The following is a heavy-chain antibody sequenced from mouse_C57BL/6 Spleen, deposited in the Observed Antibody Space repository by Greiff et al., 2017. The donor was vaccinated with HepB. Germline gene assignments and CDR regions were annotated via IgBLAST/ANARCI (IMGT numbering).Heavy chain of an antibody. CDR2: IDPEDGDT. J-gene: IGHJ2*01. Sequence: VQLQQSGAELVRPGASVKLSCTASGFNIKDYYMHWVKQRPEQGLEWIGRIDPEDGDTEYAPKFQGKATMTADTSSNTAYLQLSSLTSEDTAVYYCTRYYGSSYPFDYWGQGTTLTVSS. V-gene: IGHV14-1*01. D-gene: IGHD1-1*01. CDR1: GFNIKDYY. CDR3: TRYYGSSYPFDY.